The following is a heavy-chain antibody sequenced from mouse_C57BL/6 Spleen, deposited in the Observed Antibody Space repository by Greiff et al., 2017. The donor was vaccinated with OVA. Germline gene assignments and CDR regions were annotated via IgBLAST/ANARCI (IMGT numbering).Heavy chain of an antibody. V-gene: IGHV1-18*01. Sequence: EVHLVESGPELVKPGASVKIPCKASGYTFTDYNMDWVKQSHGKSLEWIGDINPNNGGTIYNQKFKGKATLTVDKSSSTAYMELRSLTSEDTAVYYCARFFIYYYGADAMDYWGQGTSVTVSS. CDR3: ARFFIYYYGADAMDY. D-gene: IGHD1-1*01. CDR2: INPNNGGT. CDR1: GYTFTDYN. J-gene: IGHJ4*01.